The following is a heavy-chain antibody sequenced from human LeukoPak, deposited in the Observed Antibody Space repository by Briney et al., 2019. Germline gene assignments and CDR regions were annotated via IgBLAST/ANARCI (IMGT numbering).Heavy chain of an antibody. D-gene: IGHD3-10*01. V-gene: IGHV3-21*01. J-gene: IGHJ5*02. Sequence: PGGSLRLSCAASEFTFSTYSMNWVRQAPGKGLEWVSSISSGSSYRYYADSVKGRFTISRDNSKNTLYLQMNSLRAEDTAVYYCAKGSLWFGELLYQASWFDPWGQGTLVTVSS. CDR2: ISSGSSYR. CDR3: AKGSLWFGELLYQASWFDP. CDR1: EFTFSTYS.